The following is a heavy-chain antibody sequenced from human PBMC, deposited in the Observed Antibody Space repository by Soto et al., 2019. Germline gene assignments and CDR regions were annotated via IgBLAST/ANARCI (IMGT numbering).Heavy chain of an antibody. CDR3: ERGTRNDDGTDV. CDR1: GFTFSNYW. D-gene: IGHD1-1*01. CDR2: IKTDGSIT. V-gene: IGHV3-74*01. Sequence: EVQLVESGGGLVQPGGSLRLSCAASGFTFSNYWMHWVRQAPGKGLVWVSRIKTDGSITTYADPVRGRITISRDNAMNTMYVQIDRLGEEDTAVYYCERGTRNDDGTDVWGEGTTVSASS. J-gene: IGHJ6*02.